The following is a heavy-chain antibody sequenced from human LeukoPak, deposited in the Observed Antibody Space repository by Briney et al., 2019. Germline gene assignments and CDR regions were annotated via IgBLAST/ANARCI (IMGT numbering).Heavy chain of an antibody. CDR1: GFTFSSYA. V-gene: IGHV3-23*01. J-gene: IGHJ4*02. CDR2: ISGSGGST. D-gene: IGHD2-8*02. Sequence: GGSLRLSCAASGFTFSSYAMSWVRQAPGKGLEWVSAISGSGGSTYCADSVKGRFTISRDNSKNTLYLQMNSLRAEDTAVYYCATYRQVLLPFESWGQGTLVTVSS. CDR3: ATYRQVLLPFES.